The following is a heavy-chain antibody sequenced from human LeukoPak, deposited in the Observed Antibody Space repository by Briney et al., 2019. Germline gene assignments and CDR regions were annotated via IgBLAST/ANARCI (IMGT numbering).Heavy chain of an antibody. J-gene: IGHJ4*02. Sequence: GASVKVSCKASGYTFTDYYLHWVRQAPGQGLEWIGRINPNGGATNYAQKFQGRVTMARDTSISTAYMDLGRLRSDDTAVYYCARERITMLGGLTFLLFDYWGQGTLVTVSS. CDR3: ARERITMLGGLTFLLFDY. CDR1: GYTFTDYY. CDR2: INPNGGAT. V-gene: IGHV1-2*06. D-gene: IGHD3-10*01.